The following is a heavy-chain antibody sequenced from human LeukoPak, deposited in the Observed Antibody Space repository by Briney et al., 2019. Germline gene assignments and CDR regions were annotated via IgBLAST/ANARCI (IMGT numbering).Heavy chain of an antibody. CDR2: ISSSSNTI. D-gene: IGHD1-26*01. CDR1: GFTFSSYS. CDR3: ARDGGSIVGAIPFDY. V-gene: IGHV3-48*02. J-gene: IGHJ4*02. Sequence: PGGSLRLSCAASGFTFSSYSMNWVRQAPGKGLEWVSYISSSSNTIYYADSVKGRFTISRGNAKNSLYLQMNSLRDEDTAVYYCARDGGSIVGAIPFDYWGQGTAVTVSS.